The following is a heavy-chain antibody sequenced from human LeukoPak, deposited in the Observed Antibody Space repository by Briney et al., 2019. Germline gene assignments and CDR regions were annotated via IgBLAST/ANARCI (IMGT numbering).Heavy chain of an antibody. CDR2: INPNSGGT. D-gene: IGHD5-18*01. J-gene: IGHJ4*02. CDR3: AREGRFIYSYGPAGHFDY. V-gene: IGHV1-2*04. CDR1: GYTFTGYY. Sequence: GASVKVSCKASGYTFTGYYMHWVRQAPGQGLEWMGWINPNSGGTNYAQKFQGWVTMTRDTSISTAYMELSRLRSDDTAVYYCAREGRFIYSYGPAGHFDYWGQGTLVTVSS.